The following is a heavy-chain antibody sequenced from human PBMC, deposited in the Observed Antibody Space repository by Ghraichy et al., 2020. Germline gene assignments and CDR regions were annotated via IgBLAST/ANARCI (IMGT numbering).Heavy chain of an antibody. CDR3: AREAFPLQLWPHYFDY. V-gene: IGHV3-11*06. CDR2: ISSSSSYT. Sequence: GFLRLSCAASGFTFSDYYMSWIRQAPGKGLEWVSYISSSSSYTNYADSVKGRFTISRDNAKNSLYLQMNSLRAEDTAVYYCAREAFPLQLWPHYFDYWGQGTLVTVSS. D-gene: IGHD5-18*01. J-gene: IGHJ4*02. CDR1: GFTFSDYY.